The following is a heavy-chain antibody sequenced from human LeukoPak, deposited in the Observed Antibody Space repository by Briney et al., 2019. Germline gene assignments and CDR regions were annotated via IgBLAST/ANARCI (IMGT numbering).Heavy chain of an antibody. D-gene: IGHD6-13*01. V-gene: IGHV4-4*02. CDR3: ASSSLSSYYYYYYMDV. CDR2: IYHSGST. J-gene: IGHJ6*03. CDR1: GGSISSSNW. Sequence: SGTLSLTCAVSGGSISSSNWWSWVRQPPGKGLEWIGEIYHSGSTNYNPSLKSRVTISVDKSKNQFSLKLSSVTAADTAVYYCASSSLSSYYYYYYMDVWGKGTTVTVSS.